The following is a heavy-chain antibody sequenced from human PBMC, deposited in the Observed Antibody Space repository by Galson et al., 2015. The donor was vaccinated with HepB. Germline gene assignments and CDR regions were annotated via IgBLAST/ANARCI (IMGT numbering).Heavy chain of an antibody. Sequence: SETLSLTCTVSGGSISSSSYYWGWIRQPPGKGLEWIGSIYYSGSTYYNPSLKSRVTISVDTSKNQFSLKLSSVTAADTAVYYCARQETGTADWYFDLWGRGTLVTVSS. V-gene: IGHV4-39*01. CDR1: GGSISSSSYY. CDR3: ARQETGTADWYFDL. D-gene: IGHD1-7*01. J-gene: IGHJ2*01. CDR2: IYYSGST.